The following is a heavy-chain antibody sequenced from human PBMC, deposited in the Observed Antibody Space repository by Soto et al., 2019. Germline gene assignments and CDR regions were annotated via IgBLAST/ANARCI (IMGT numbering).Heavy chain of an antibody. J-gene: IGHJ4*02. V-gene: IGHV4-4*02. CDR2: IHHSGRT. CDR1: GDSISSDKW. Sequence: QVQLQESGPGLVKPSGTLSLTCAVSGDSISSDKWWSWVRQPPGKGLEWIGEIHHSGRTNYNPSLKSRVTILVEKSKNQVSLELSSMTAADTAVYYCARGGDWQYDYWGQGILVTVSS. D-gene: IGHD2-21*02. CDR3: ARGGDWQYDY.